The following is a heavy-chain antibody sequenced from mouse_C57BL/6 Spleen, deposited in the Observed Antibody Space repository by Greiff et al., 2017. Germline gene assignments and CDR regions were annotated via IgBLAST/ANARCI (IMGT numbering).Heavy chain of an antibody. CDR1: GYTFTSYW. J-gene: IGHJ2*01. CDR2: IYPGSGST. Sequence: QVQLKQPGAELVKPGASVKMSCKASGYTFTSYWITWVKQRPGQGLEWIGDIYPGSGSTNYNEKFKSKATLTVDTSSSTAYMQLSSLTSEDSAVYYCARDEVYDGYYVLDYWGQGTTLTVSS. V-gene: IGHV1-55*01. D-gene: IGHD2-3*01. CDR3: ARDEVYDGYYVLDY.